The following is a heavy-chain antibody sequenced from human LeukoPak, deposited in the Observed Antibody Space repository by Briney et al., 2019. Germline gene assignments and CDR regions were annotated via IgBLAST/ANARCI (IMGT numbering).Heavy chain of an antibody. CDR1: GYTFTGYY. J-gene: IGHJ4*02. D-gene: IGHD3-22*01. CDR3: ARAFRTSNYYDSSGTEALGY. V-gene: IGHV1-2*02. CDR2: INPNSGGT. Sequence: ASVKVSCKASGYTFTGYYMYWVRQAPGQGLEWMGWINPNSGGTNYAQKFQGRVTMTRDTSISTAYMELSRLRSDDTAVYYCARAFRTSNYYDSSGTEALGYWGQGTLVTVSS.